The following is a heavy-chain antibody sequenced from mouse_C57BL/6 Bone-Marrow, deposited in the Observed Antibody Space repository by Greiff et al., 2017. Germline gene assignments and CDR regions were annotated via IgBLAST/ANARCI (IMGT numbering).Heavy chain of an antibody. V-gene: IGHV1-64*01. CDR1: GYTFTSYW. CDR3: ERCAPDDYAYYYARDY. J-gene: IGHJ4*01. CDR2: IHPNSGST. Sequence: VQLQQPGAELVKPGASVKLSCKASGYTFTSYWMHWVKQRPGQGLEWIGMIHPNSGSTNYNEKFKSKATLTVDKSSSTAYMQLSSLTSEDSAVSYCERCAPDDYAYYYARDYWGQGTSVTVSA. D-gene: IGHD2-4*01.